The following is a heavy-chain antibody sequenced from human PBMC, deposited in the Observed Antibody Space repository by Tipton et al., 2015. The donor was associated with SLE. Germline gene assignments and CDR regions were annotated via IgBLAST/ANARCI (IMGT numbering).Heavy chain of an antibody. J-gene: IGHJ4*02. D-gene: IGHD6-13*01. CDR3: WHSRSWNRVDY. Sequence: TLSLTCTVSGVSISSSSYYWGWIRQPPGKGLEWIGSIYYSGSTYYNPSLRSRVTISVDTSKNQFSLKLNSVTAADTAVYYCWHSRSWNRVDYWGQGTLVTVSS. CDR1: GVSISSSSYY. CDR2: IYYSGST. V-gene: IGHV4-39*01.